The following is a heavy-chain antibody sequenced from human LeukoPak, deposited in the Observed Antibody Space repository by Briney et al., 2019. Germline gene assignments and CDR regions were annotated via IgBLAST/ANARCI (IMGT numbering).Heavy chain of an antibody. CDR3: ARRAYSTAYWKHFDS. V-gene: IGHV4-39*01. D-gene: IGHD1-1*01. CDR1: GGSISSSTDY. J-gene: IGHJ4*02. Sequence: SETLSLTCTVSGGSISSSTDYWGGIRQAPGKGLEWIGSIYYHENTYYNSSLKSRVTISVDTSKNQFPLKLNSVTAADTAVYFCARRAYSTAYWKHFDSWGQGTLVTVSS. CDR2: IYYHENT.